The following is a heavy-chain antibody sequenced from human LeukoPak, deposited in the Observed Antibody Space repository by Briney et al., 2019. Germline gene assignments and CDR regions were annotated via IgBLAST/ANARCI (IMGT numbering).Heavy chain of an antibody. Sequence: GASVQVSCQASGGTFSSYAISWVRQAPGQGLEWMGGLISIFGTANYAQKCQGRVTITADESTSTAYMELSSLRSEDTAVYDCASQYYYGSGSYILDYWGQGTLVTVSS. D-gene: IGHD3-10*01. J-gene: IGHJ4*02. CDR3: ASQYYYGSGSYILDY. V-gene: IGHV1-69*13. CDR1: GGTFSSYA. CDR2: LISIFGTA.